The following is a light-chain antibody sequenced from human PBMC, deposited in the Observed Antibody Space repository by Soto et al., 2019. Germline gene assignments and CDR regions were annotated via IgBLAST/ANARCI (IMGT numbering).Light chain of an antibody. CDR3: QQYGSSGT. CDR2: GAS. V-gene: IGKV3-20*01. Sequence: EMVLTPSPATLSLAPRERAALSGRASQSVSNNYLAWYQQKPGQAPRLLIYGASNRATGIPDRFSGSGSGTDFTLTISRLETEDFAVYYCQQYGSSGTFGQGTKVDIK. J-gene: IGKJ1*01. CDR1: QSVSNNY.